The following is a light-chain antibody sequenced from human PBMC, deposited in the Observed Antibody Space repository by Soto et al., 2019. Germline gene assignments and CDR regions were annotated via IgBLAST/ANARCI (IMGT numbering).Light chain of an antibody. CDR2: DAS. V-gene: IGKV3-20*01. J-gene: IGKJ4*01. Sequence: EIVLTQSPGTLSLSPGERATLSCRASQSVSSSYLAWYQQKPGQAPRLLIYDASSRATGIPDRFRGSGSGTDVTLTISRLEPEDFAVYYCQQYGSSPLTFGGGTKVEIK. CDR1: QSVSSSY. CDR3: QQYGSSPLT.